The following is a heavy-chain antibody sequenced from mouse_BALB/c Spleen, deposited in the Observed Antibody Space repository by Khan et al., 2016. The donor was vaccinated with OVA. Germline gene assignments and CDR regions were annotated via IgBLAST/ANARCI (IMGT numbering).Heavy chain of an antibody. J-gene: IGHJ3*01. CDR3: TRRAYYYESEGFAY. Sequence: EVQLVESGGDLVKPGGSLKLSCAASGFTFSTYGMSWVRQAPDKRLEWVATVSTGGSYTYYPDSVQGRFTISRDNAKNNLYRQMSGLRSEDTARFYCTRRAYYYESEGFAYGGQGTLVTVSA. V-gene: IGHV5-6*01. CDR2: VSTGGSYT. CDR1: GFTFSTYG. D-gene: IGHD1-1*01.